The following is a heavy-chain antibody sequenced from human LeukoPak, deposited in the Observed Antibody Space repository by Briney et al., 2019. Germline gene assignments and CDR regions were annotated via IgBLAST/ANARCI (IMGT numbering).Heavy chain of an antibody. CDR1: GYSFTSYW. CDR2: IYPGDSDT. V-gene: IGHV5-51*01. Sequence: GESLKISCKGSGYSFTSYWIGWVRQMPGKGLEWMGIIYPGDSDTRYSPSFQGQVTISADKSISTAYLQWSSLKASDTAMYYCVRHLDDYYDSSGPSGAFDIWGQGTMVTVTS. CDR3: VRHLDDYYDSSGPSGAFDI. J-gene: IGHJ3*02. D-gene: IGHD3-22*01.